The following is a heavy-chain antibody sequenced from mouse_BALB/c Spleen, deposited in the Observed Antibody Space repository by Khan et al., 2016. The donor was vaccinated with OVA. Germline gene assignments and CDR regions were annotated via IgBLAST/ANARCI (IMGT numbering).Heavy chain of an antibody. CDR2: INPSTDYT. V-gene: IGHV1-7*01. D-gene: IGHD1-1*01. CDR1: GYTFTNYW. CDR3: VNHGSSSAWFTY. J-gene: IGHJ3*01. Sequence: VQLKQSGAELAKPGASVKMSCKASGYTFTNYWMHWVKQRPGQGLEWIGYINPSTDYTDYNQKFKDKASLTADKSSSKAYMQLTSWTSGDFALYFCVNHGSSSAWFTYWGQGTLVTVSA.